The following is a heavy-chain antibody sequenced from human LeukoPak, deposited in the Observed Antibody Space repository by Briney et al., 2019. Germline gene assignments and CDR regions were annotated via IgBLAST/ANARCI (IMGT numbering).Heavy chain of an antibody. CDR3: ARQRRDGWKTRGYYCDY. Sequence: GESLKISCQVAGYIFVNHWIGWVRQMPGKGLESMGIIYPADSDTTYSPSFQGQVTISADKSISTVYLQWSSLKASDTAMYYCARQRRDGWKTRGYYCDYWGQGTLATVSS. D-gene: IGHD3-10*01. CDR2: IYPADSDT. CDR1: GYIFVNHW. V-gene: IGHV5-51*01. J-gene: IGHJ4*02.